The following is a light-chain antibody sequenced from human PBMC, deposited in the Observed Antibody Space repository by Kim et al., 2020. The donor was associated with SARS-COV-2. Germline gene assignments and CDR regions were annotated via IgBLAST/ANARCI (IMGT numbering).Light chain of an antibody. J-gene: IGKJ2*01. V-gene: IGKV2-30*01. CDR1: PSLASTGGNTY. CDR2: KVS. Sequence: QSASSSCGSSPSLASTGGNTYLNWFQQRPGQAPRRLIYKVSNRDSGVPDRFSGSGSGTDFTLTISSLEAEDVGVYSCPQGTPLPPTFGQGTKLEI. CDR3: PQGTPLPPT.